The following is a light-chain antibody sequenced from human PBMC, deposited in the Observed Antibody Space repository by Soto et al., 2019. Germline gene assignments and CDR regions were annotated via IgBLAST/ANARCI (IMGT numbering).Light chain of an antibody. Sequence: DIQMTQSPSTLSASVGDRVTITCRASQSISSRLAWYQLTPGKAPKLLSSDASCVERGVPSTFSGSGSGKEFTLTISTLQPDDFATYYCQQYTGYSRTFGQGTKVDIK. V-gene: IGKV1-5*01. CDR3: QQYTGYSRT. J-gene: IGKJ1*01. CDR1: QSISSR. CDR2: DAS.